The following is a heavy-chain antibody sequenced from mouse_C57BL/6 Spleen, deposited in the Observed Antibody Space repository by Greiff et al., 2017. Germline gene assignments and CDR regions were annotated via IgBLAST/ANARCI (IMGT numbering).Heavy chain of an antibody. V-gene: IGHV1-20*01. CDR3: ARVNDYDAWFAY. CDR2: INPYNGDT. D-gene: IGHD2-4*01. CDR1: GYSFTGYF. Sequence: EVQVVESGPELVKPGDSVKISCKASGYSFTGYFMNWVMQSHGKSLEWIGRINPYNGDTFYNQKFKGKATLTVDKSSSTAHMELRSLTSEDSAVYYCARVNDYDAWFAYWGQGTLVTVSA. J-gene: IGHJ3*01.